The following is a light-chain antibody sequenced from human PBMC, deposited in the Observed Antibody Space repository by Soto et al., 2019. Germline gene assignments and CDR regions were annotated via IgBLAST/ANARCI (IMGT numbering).Light chain of an antibody. Sequence: ENLSREAYGNLSFSPVETATISCRASQTVLNNYLTWYQQKPGQAPRRLIFGASFRATGIPDRFSGSGSGTDFPLTIISLVREDSAVYYCPQYGTSPTPVGQGSKVDIK. CDR2: GAS. CDR3: PQYGTSPTP. V-gene: IGKV3-20*01. CDR1: QTVLNNY. J-gene: IGKJ1*01.